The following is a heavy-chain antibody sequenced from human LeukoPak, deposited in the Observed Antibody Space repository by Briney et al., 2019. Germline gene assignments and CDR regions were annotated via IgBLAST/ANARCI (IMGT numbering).Heavy chain of an antibody. V-gene: IGHV3-21*01. CDR3: ARDSLATSENPDY. CDR2: ISCSSSYI. D-gene: IGHD5-12*01. CDR1: GFTFSSYW. Sequence: GGSLRLSCAASGFTFSSYWMHWVRQAPGKGLEWVSSISCSSSYIYYADSVKGRFTISRDNAKNSLYLQMNSLRAEDTAVYYCARDSLATSENPDYWGQGTLVTVSS. J-gene: IGHJ4*02.